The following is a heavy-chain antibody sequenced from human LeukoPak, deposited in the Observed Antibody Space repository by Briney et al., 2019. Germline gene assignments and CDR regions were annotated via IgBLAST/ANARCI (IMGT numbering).Heavy chain of an antibody. CDR1: GFTFSDYY. Sequence: GGSLRLSCAASGFTFSDYYMSWIRQAPGKGLEWVSYISSSGSTIYYADSVKGRFTISRDNSKNTLYLQMNGLRAEDTAVYYCARDQDWRLGVFNMDVWGKGTTVTISS. D-gene: IGHD2-8*02. CDR2: ISSSGSTI. V-gene: IGHV3-11*04. CDR3: ARDQDWRLGVFNMDV. J-gene: IGHJ6*03.